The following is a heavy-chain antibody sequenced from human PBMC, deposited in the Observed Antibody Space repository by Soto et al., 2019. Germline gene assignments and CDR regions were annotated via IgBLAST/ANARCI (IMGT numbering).Heavy chain of an antibody. CDR2: VYYSGGS. CDR3: VRDYLLTGFDT. V-gene: IGHV4-59*01. J-gene: IGHJ5*02. D-gene: IGHD3-9*01. CDR1: SGSIGTYY. Sequence: SETLSLTCSVFSGSIGTYYWTWVRQPPGNGLEWVGYVYYSGGSNYNPSLKSRVSMSIDTSKNQFSLELKSVTAADTAIYYCVRDYLLTGFDTWGQGTLVNVSS.